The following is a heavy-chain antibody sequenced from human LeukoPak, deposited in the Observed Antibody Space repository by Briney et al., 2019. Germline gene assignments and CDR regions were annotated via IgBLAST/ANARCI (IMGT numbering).Heavy chain of an antibody. Sequence: ASVKVSCKASGYTFTGYYMHWVRQAPGQGLEWMGWINPNSSGTNYAQKFQGRVTMIRDTSTSTVYMELSSLRSEDTAVYYCARARSQTGYSSGWFPSYYGMDVWGQGTTVTVSS. CDR2: INPNSSGT. V-gene: IGHV1-2*02. CDR1: GYTFTGYY. J-gene: IGHJ6*02. CDR3: ARARSQTGYSSGWFPSYYGMDV. D-gene: IGHD6-19*01.